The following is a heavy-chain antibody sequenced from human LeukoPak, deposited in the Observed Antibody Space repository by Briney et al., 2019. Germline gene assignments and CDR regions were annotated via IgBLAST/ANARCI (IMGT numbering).Heavy chain of an antibody. CDR2: MYYTGSA. Sequence: SETLSLTCTVSGGSISSYYWNWIRQPPGQGLEWIGYMYYTGSANYNPSLRSRVTIAVDTSKNQVSLKLSSVTAADTAVYYCARGSSDFDYWGQGTLVTVSS. V-gene: IGHV4-59*12. CDR3: ARGSSDFDY. CDR1: GGSISSYY. J-gene: IGHJ4*02. D-gene: IGHD6-19*01.